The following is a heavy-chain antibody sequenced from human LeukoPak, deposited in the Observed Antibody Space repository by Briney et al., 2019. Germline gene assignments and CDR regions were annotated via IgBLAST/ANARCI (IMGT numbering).Heavy chain of an antibody. V-gene: IGHV1-2*02. Sequence: ASVKVSCKASGYTFTNYDINWVRQATGQGLEWMGWINPNSGVTNYAQKFQGRVTMTRDTSISTAYMDLSRLRSDDTALYYCARVVGPDYFDYWGQGTLVTVSS. CDR1: GYTFTNYD. D-gene: IGHD1-26*01. J-gene: IGHJ4*02. CDR3: ARVVGPDYFDY. CDR2: INPNSGVT.